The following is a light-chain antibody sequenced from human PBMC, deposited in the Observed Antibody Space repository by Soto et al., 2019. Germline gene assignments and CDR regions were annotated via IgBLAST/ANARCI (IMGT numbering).Light chain of an antibody. CDR1: QNINTD. CDR3: QQRNKWPRT. CDR2: DAF. Sequence: EIVLTQSPATLSLSPGQRATLSCRASQNINTDLAWYHQKPDQPPRLLIYDAFNRTPGIPARFSGSGSGTDFTLTISTLEPEDFAIYFCQQRNKWPRTFGQGTRVEIK. V-gene: IGKV3-11*01. J-gene: IGKJ1*01.